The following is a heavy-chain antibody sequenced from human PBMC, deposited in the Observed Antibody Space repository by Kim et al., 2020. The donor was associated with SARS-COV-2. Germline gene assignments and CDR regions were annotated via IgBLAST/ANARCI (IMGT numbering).Heavy chain of an antibody. CDR2: ISDSGGRS. J-gene: IGHJ6*02. D-gene: IGHD6-6*01. CDR3: AKVQGQKYYFYGMDV. Sequence: GGSLRLSCAASGFTFSSFAMSWVRQAPGKGLEWVSVISDSGGRSYYADSVKGRFTTSRDNSKNTLYLQINSLRGEDTALYYCAKVQGQKYYFYGMDVWGQGTTVTVSS. CDR1: GFTFSSFA. V-gene: IGHV3-23*01.